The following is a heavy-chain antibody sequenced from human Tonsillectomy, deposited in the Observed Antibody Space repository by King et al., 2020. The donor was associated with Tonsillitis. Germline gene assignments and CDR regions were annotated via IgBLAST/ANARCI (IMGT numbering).Heavy chain of an antibody. V-gene: IGHV3-33*05. CDR2: VSFDGSNK. CDR1: GFSFSSNG. Sequence: VQLVESGGGVVQPGRSLSLSCAASGFSFSSNGMHWVRQAPGKGLEWVAVVSFDGSNKTYADSVKGRFTISRDNSNNTLFLHMNSLSAEDTAVYYCARERLYSSGWGIDYWGQGALLSVSS. D-gene: IGHD6-19*01. CDR3: ARERLYSSGWGIDY. J-gene: IGHJ4*02.